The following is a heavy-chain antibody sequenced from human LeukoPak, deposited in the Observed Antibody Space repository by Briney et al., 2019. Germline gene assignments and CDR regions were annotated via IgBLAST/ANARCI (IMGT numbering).Heavy chain of an antibody. CDR1: GFTFSSYA. CDR3: AKESTSTMVRGVMDY. V-gene: IGHV3-23*01. D-gene: IGHD3-10*01. Sequence: GGSLRLSCAASGFTFSSYAMSWVRQALGKGLEWVSAISGSGGSTYYADSVKGRFTISRDNSKNTLYLQMNSLRAEDTAVYYCAKESTSTMVRGVMDYWGQGTLVTVSS. CDR2: ISGSGGST. J-gene: IGHJ4*02.